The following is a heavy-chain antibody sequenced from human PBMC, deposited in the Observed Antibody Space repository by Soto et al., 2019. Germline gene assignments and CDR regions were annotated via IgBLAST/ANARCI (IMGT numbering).Heavy chain of an antibody. CDR2: MSSNGRSI. D-gene: IGHD2-15*01. J-gene: IGHJ4*02. CDR3: ARDLSSSESLYDF. CDR1: GFTFSSYS. Sequence: GGSLRLSCAASGFTFSSYSMNWVRQAPGKGLEWVSSMSSNGRSIYYADSVKGRFTVPRDNVRNSLSLQMNSLRAEDTAVYYCARDLSSSESLYDFWGQGTRVTVSS. V-gene: IGHV3-21*06.